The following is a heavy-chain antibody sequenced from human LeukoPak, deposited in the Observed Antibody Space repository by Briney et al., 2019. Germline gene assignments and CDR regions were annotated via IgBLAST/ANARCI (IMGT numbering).Heavy chain of an antibody. V-gene: IGHV3-30*03. CDR2: ISYDGSNK. CDR3: AIRDGGHFDY. CDR1: GFTFSSYG. Sequence: PGGSLRLSCAASGFTFSSYGMHRVRQAPGKGLEWVAVISYDGSNKYYADSVKGRFTISRDNSKNTLYLQMNSLRAEDTAVYYCAIRDGGHFDYWGQGTLVTVSS. J-gene: IGHJ4*02. D-gene: IGHD3-16*01.